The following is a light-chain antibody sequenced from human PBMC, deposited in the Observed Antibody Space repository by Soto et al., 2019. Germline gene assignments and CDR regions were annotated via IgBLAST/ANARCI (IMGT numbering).Light chain of an antibody. CDR2: EVS. Sequence: QAVVTQPASVSGSPGQSITMSCTGTSSDVGGYNYISWYQQHPGKAPKLMIYEVSNRPSGVSNRFSGSKSGNTASLTISGLQAEDEADYYCSSYTSTSTLVFGGGTKVTVL. CDR1: SSDVGGYNY. V-gene: IGLV2-14*01. CDR3: SSYTSTSTLV. J-gene: IGLJ2*01.